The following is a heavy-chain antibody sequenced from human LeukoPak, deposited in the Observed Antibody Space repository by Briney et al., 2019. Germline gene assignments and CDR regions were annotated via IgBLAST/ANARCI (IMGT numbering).Heavy chain of an antibody. V-gene: IGHV3-9*01. CDR2: ISWNSGSI. CDR3: ARARMATIDY. J-gene: IGHJ4*02. D-gene: IGHD5-24*01. CDR1: GFTFDDYA. Sequence: GGSQRLSCAASGFTFDDYAMHWVRHAPGKGLEWVSGISWNSGSIGYADSVKGRFTISRDNAKNSLYLQMNSLRAEDTALYYCARARMATIDYWGQGTLVTVSS.